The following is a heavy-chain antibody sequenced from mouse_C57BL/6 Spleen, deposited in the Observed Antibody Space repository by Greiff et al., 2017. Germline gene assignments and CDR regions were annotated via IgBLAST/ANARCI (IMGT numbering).Heavy chain of an antibody. CDR2: ISSGGSYT. V-gene: IGHV5-6*01. CDR3: ARKDFDD. CDR1: GFTFSSYG. Sequence: EVQLQESGGDLVKPGGSLKLSCAASGFTFSSYGMSWVRQTPDKRLEWVATISSGGSYTYYPDSVKGRFTISRDNAKNTLYLQMSSLKSEDTAMYYCARKDFDDWGQGTTLTVSS. J-gene: IGHJ2*01.